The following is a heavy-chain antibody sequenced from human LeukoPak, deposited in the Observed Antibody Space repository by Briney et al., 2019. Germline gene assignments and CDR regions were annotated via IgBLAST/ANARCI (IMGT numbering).Heavy chain of an antibody. CDR3: ARELYGVNDILTGYPFDY. V-gene: IGHV3-7*01. CDR1: GFTFSSYW. CDR2: IKQDGSEK. J-gene: IGHJ4*02. D-gene: IGHD3-9*01. Sequence: PGGSLRLSCAASGFTFSSYWMSWVRQAPGKGLEWVANIKQDGSEKYYVDSVKGRFTISRDNAKNSLYLQMNSLRAEDTAVYYCARELYGVNDILTGYPFDYWGQGTLVTVSS.